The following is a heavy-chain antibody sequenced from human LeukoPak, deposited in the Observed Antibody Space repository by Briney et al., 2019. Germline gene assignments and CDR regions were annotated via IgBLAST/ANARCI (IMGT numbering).Heavy chain of an antibody. D-gene: IGHD6-13*01. CDR3: ARGHSSSWSLERKRAEYFQH. CDR1: GFTFSNYA. CDR2: ISGSGGST. V-gene: IGHV3-23*01. J-gene: IGHJ1*01. Sequence: GGSLRLSCAASGFTFSNYAMSWVRQAPGKGLEWVSTISGSGGSTYYADSVKGRFTISRDNSKNTLYLQMNSLRAEDTAVYYCARGHSSSWSLERKRAEYFQHWGQGTLVTVSS.